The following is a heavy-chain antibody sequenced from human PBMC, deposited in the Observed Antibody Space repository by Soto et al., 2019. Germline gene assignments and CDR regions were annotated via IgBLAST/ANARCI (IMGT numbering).Heavy chain of an antibody. Sequence: GGSLRLSCAASGFTFSSYGMHWVRQAPGKGLEWVAVISYDGSNKYYADPVKGRFTISRDNSKNTLYLQMNSLRAEDTAVYYCARVEDDYIWGSYRYTPDYRGQGTLVTVSS. CDR1: GFTFSSYG. J-gene: IGHJ4*02. CDR2: ISYDGSNK. V-gene: IGHV3-30*03. CDR3: ARVEDDYIWGSYRYTPDY. D-gene: IGHD3-16*02.